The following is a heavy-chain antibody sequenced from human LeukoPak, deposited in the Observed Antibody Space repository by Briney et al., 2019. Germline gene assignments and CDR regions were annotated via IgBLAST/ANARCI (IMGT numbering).Heavy chain of an antibody. J-gene: IGHJ4*02. Sequence: GGSLRLSCAASGFTFSSYWMHWVRQAPGKGLEWVAVIWDDGSHKYYADSVKGRFTISRDNSKNTLYLQMNSLRAEDTAVYYCARSYSGTPFDYWGQGTLVTVSS. V-gene: IGHV3-33*08. CDR1: GFTFSSYW. CDR2: IWDDGSHK. CDR3: ARSYSGTPFDY. D-gene: IGHD1-26*01.